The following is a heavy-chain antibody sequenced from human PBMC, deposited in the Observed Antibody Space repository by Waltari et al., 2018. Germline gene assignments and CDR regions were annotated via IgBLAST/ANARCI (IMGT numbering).Heavy chain of an antibody. CDR2: SRKKANSYTT. D-gene: IGHD3-10*01. V-gene: IGHV3-72*01. Sequence: EVQLVESGGGLVQPGGSLRLSCAASGFTLSDHYIDWFRQAPGKGLGWVGRSRKKANSYTTEYCESVKGRSTVSGDDSKNSLYLEMNSLKTEDTAVYYCARDYGLGNYYNVPLGYWGQGTLVTVSS. CDR3: ARDYGLGNYYNVPLGY. J-gene: IGHJ4*02. CDR1: GFTLSDHY.